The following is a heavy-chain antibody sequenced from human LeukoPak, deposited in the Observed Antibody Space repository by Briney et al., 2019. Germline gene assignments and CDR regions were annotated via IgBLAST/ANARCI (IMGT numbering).Heavy chain of an antibody. D-gene: IGHD2-15*01. Sequence: ASVKVSCKASGYTFTGYYMHWVRQAPGQGLEWMGWINPNSGGTNYAQKFQGRVTMTRDTSISTAYMELSRLRSDDTAVYYCAIGYCSGGSCYAVSDYWGQGTLVTVSS. J-gene: IGHJ4*02. CDR1: GYTFTGYY. CDR2: INPNSGGT. CDR3: AIGYCSGGSCYAVSDY. V-gene: IGHV1-2*02.